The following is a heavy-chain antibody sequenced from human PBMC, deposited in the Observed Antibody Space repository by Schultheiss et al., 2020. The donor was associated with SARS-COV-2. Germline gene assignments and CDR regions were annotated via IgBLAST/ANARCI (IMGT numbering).Heavy chain of an antibody. Sequence: ASVKVSCKASGYTFASYGISWVRQAPGRGLEWMGWINTYNGYTSYAQTLQGRVTLTTDTSTSTAYMDLRSLRSDDTALYYCARGSTIFGVVIAPIYNWFDPWGQGTLVTVSS. CDR2: INTYNGYT. V-gene: IGHV1-18*01. J-gene: IGHJ5*02. CDR3: ARGSTIFGVVIAPIYNWFDP. CDR1: GYTFASYG. D-gene: IGHD3-3*01.